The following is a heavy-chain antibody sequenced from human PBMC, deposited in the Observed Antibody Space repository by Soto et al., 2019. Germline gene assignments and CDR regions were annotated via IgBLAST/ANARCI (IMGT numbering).Heavy chain of an antibody. J-gene: IGHJ6*02. CDR2: INPKSGGT. CDR3: ARGDSTDCSNGVCSFFYNHDMDV. D-gene: IGHD2-8*01. CDR1: GYSFTDYH. Sequence: ASMKVSCKASGYSFTDYHIHWVRQAPGQGLEWLGRINPKSGGTSTAQKFQGWVTMTTDTSISTASMELTRLTSDDTSIYYCARGDSTDCSNGVCSFFYNHDMDVWG. V-gene: IGHV1-2*04.